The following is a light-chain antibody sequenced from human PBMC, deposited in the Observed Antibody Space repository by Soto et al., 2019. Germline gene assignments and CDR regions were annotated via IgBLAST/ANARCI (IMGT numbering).Light chain of an antibody. CDR1: SSNIGTNP. Sequence: QSALTKPPSASGTPGQRVTISCSGSSSNIGTNPVNWYQQLPGTAPKLLIYTNYQRPSGVPDRFSGSKSGTSASLAISGLQSEDEADYYCAAWDDSLNGHVFGTGTKVTVL. CDR2: TNY. J-gene: IGLJ1*01. V-gene: IGLV1-44*01. CDR3: AAWDDSLNGHV.